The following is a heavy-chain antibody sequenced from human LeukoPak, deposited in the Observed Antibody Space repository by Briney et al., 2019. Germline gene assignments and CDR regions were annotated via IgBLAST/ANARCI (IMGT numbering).Heavy chain of an antibody. CDR2: ISAYNGST. D-gene: IGHD6-19*01. V-gene: IGHV1-18*01. Sequence: AASVKVSCKASGYNFISYGISWVRQAPGRGLEWMGWISAYNGSTNYAHKFQGRVTMTTDTSTSTAYMELRSLRSDDTAIYYCVRDSYISAWYGDYWGQGTLLAVSS. CDR3: VRDSYISAWYGDY. J-gene: IGHJ4*02. CDR1: GYNFISYG.